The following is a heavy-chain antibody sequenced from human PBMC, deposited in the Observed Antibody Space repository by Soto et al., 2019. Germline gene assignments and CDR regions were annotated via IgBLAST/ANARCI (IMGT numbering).Heavy chain of an antibody. CDR1: GYSISTGFN. Sequence: SLTCAVSGYSISTGFNWAWIRQPPGKGLEWIGSIYHSGSTYYNLSLKSRVTISSDASKNKISLKLSSVTAAETALYYCARDWGTGFYPLDSWGQGNLVTVSS. D-gene: IGHD1-1*01. CDR3: ARDWGTGFYPLDS. V-gene: IGHV4-38-2*02. J-gene: IGHJ4*02. CDR2: IYHSGST.